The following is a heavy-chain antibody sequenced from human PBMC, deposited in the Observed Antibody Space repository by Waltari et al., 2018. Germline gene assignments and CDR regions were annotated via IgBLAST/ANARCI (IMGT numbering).Heavy chain of an antibody. V-gene: IGHV4-39*01. CDR2: IYYSGRT. CDR1: GGSISSSSYY. J-gene: IGHJ4*02. CDR3: ARHAWGDYEVDY. Sequence: QLQLQESGPGLVKPSETLSLTCTVSGGSISSSSYYWGWIRQPPGKGLEWIGSIYYSGRTYYNPSLKSRVTISVDMSKNQFSLKLSSVTAADTAVYYCARHAWGDYEVDYWGQGTLVTVSS. D-gene: IGHD4-17*01.